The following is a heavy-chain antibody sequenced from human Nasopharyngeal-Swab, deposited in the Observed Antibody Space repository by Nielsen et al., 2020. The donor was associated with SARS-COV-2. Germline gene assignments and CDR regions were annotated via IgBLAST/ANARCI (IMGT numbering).Heavy chain of an antibody. CDR1: EYSFSNYW. D-gene: IGHD4-11*01. CDR2: IYPGDADS. Sequence: GESLKISCKGSEYSFSNYWIGWARQMPGKGLEWMGIIYPGDADSRYTPSFQGQVTITADTSISTAYLQWSSLKASDTAIYYCARGGDYSRTHFDYWGQGTLVTVSS. J-gene: IGHJ4*02. V-gene: IGHV5-51*01. CDR3: ARGGDYSRTHFDY.